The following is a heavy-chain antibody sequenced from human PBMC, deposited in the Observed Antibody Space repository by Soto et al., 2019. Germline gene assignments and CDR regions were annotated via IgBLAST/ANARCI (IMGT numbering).Heavy chain of an antibody. CDR2: INHSGST. J-gene: IGHJ6*02. CDR3: ARGSLVQGYYGMDV. Sequence: PSETLSLTCAVYGGSFSGYYWNWIRQPPGKGLEWIGEINHSGSTNYNPSLKSRVTISVDTPKNQFPRKLSSVTGADTAVYYCARGSLVQGYYGMDVWGQGTTVTVSS. CDR1: GGSFSGYY. V-gene: IGHV4-34*01.